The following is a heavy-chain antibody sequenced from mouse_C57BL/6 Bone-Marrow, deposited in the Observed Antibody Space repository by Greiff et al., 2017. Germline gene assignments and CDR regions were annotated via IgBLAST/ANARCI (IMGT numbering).Heavy chain of an antibody. Sequence: EVQRVESGGGLVQPGGSLSLSCAASGFTFTDYYISWVRQPPGKALEWLGFIRNKANGYTTEYSASVKGRFTISRDNSQSILYLQMNALRAEDSATYYCAIYWYFDVWGTGTTVTVSS. V-gene: IGHV7-3*01. CDR3: AIYWYFDV. CDR1: GFTFTDYY. J-gene: IGHJ1*03. CDR2: IRNKANGYTT.